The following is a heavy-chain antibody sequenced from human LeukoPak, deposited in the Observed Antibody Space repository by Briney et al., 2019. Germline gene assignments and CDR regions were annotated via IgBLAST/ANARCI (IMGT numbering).Heavy chain of an antibody. J-gene: IGHJ4*02. CDR2: IYSDNT. D-gene: IGHD3-22*01. CDR3: AKGYYDSSGYYTDY. V-gene: IGHV3-53*01. Sequence: GGSLRLSCTVSGFTVSSNSMSWVRQAPGKGLEWVSFIYSDNTHYSDSVKGRFTISRDNSKNTLYLQMNSLRAEDTAVYYCAKGYYDSSGYYTDYWGQGTLVTVSS. CDR1: GFTVSSNS.